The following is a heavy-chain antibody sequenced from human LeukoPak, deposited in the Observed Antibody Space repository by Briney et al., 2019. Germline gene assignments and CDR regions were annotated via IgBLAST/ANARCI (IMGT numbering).Heavy chain of an antibody. CDR1: GFTFSSYE. D-gene: IGHD6-13*01. Sequence: GGSLRLSCAASGFTFSSYEMNWVRQAPGKGLEWVSYISSSGSPIYYADSVKGRFTISRDNAKTSLYLQMNSLRAEATAVYYCARERYSSSWYDYWGQGTLVTVSS. CDR2: ISSSGSPI. CDR3: ARERYSSSWYDY. J-gene: IGHJ4*02. V-gene: IGHV3-48*03.